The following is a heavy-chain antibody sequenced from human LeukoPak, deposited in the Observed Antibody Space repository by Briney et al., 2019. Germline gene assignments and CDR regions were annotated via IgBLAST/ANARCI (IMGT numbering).Heavy chain of an antibody. D-gene: IGHD3-22*01. Sequence: SETLSLTCAVSGGSISSGGYSWSWIRQPPGKGLEWIGYIYHSGSTYYNPSLKSRVTISVDRSKNQFSLKLSSVTAADTAVYYCARGIVVVRGAFDIGGQGTMVTVSS. CDR1: GGSISSGGYS. V-gene: IGHV4-30-2*01. CDR2: IYHSGST. J-gene: IGHJ3*02. CDR3: ARGIVVVRGAFDI.